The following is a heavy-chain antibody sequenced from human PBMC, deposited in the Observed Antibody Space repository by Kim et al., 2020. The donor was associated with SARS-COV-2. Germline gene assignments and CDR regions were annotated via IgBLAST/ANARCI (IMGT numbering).Heavy chain of an antibody. CDR3: ARVSCGGDCYPCHLDY. J-gene: IGHJ4*01. CDR2: TSYDGSKK. CDR1: GFTISTYA. Sequence: GGSLRLSCAASGFTISTYAFNWVRQAPGKGLEWVTMTSYDGSKKYYADSVKGRFTISRDNSKNTLYLQMNGLRTEDTAAYYCARVSCGGDCYPCHLDYWG. D-gene: IGHD2-21*02. V-gene: IGHV3-30*04.